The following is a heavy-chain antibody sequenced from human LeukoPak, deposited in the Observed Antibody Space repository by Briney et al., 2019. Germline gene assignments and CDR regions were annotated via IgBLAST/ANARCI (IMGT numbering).Heavy chain of an antibody. CDR1: SGSISSDY. J-gene: IGHJ3*02. Sequence: SETLSLTCSVSSGSISSDYWSWIRQPPGKGLEWIGYIYYTGNTKYNPSLKSRVTISLETSKKQFSLKLNSVTAADTAVYYCAKSNGYGLVDIWGQGTMVTVSS. D-gene: IGHD3-10*01. CDR3: AKSNGYGLVDI. V-gene: IGHV4-59*12. CDR2: IYYTGNT.